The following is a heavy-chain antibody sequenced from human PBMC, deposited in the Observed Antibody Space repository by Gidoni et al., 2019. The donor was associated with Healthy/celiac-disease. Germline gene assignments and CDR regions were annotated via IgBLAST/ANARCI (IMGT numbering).Heavy chain of an antibody. CDR3: ARDSSGYYYAFDI. CDR2: IWYDGSNK. J-gene: IGHJ3*02. Sequence: QVQLVESGGGVVQPGRSLRLSCAASGFTFSSYGMHWVRQAPGKGLEWVAVIWYDGSNKYYADSVKGRFTISRDNSKNTLYLQMNSLRAEDTAVYYCARDSSGYYYAFDIWGQVTMVTVSS. D-gene: IGHD3-22*01. CDR1: GFTFSSYG. V-gene: IGHV3-33*08.